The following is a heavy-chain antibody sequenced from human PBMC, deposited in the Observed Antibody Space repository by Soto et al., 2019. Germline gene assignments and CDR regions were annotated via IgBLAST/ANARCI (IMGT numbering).Heavy chain of an antibody. CDR1: GGSVSSGSYY. CDR2: IYYSGST. D-gene: IGHD1-26*01. Sequence: SETLSLTCTVSGGSVSSGSYYWSWIRQPPGKGLVLIGYIYYSGSTNYNPSLKSRVTISVDTSKNQFSLKLSSVTAADTAVFYCARDRPSIVGATRYYYGMDVWGQGTTVTVSS. CDR3: ARDRPSIVGATRYYYGMDV. V-gene: IGHV4-61*01. J-gene: IGHJ6*02.